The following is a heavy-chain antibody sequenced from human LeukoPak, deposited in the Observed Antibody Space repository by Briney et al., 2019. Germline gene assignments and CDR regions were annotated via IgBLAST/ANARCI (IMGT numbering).Heavy chain of an antibody. Sequence: VSVKVSCKVSGHTLTELSMHWVRQAPGKGLEWMGNFDPEDDEKIYAQRFQGRVTMTEDTATDTAYMELSSLRSEDTAVYYCATETAGCGSTSCYLFWGQGTLVTVSS. J-gene: IGHJ4*02. V-gene: IGHV1-24*01. CDR3: ATETAGCGSTSCYLF. CDR1: GHTLTELS. CDR2: FDPEDDEK. D-gene: IGHD2-2*01.